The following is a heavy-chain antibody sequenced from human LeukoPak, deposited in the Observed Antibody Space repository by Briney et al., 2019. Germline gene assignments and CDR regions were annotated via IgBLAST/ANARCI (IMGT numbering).Heavy chain of an antibody. Sequence: PGGSLRLSCAASGFTFSSYGMHWVRQAPGKGLEWVAVISYDGSNKYYADSVKGRFTISRDNSKNTLYLQMNSLRAEDTAVYCCAKDVYGDYFDYWGQGTLVTVSS. CDR3: AKDVYGDYFDY. CDR1: GFTFSSYG. D-gene: IGHD4-17*01. J-gene: IGHJ4*02. CDR2: ISYDGSNK. V-gene: IGHV3-30*18.